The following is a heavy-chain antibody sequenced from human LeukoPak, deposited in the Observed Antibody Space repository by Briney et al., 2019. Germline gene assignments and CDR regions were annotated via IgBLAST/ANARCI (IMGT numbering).Heavy chain of an antibody. V-gene: IGHV3-15*01. Sequence: GGSLRLSCAASGFTFSDYYMSWIRQAPGKGLEWVGRIKSKTDGGTTDYAAPVKGRFTISRDDSKNTLYLQMNSLKTEDTAVYYCTTDPEGGEVGATGGSFDYWGQGTLVTVSS. CDR2: IKSKTDGGTT. D-gene: IGHD1-26*01. J-gene: IGHJ4*02. CDR3: TTDPEGGEVGATGGSFDY. CDR1: GFTFSDYY.